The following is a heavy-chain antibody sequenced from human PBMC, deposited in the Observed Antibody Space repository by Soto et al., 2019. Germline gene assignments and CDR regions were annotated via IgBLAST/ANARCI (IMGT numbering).Heavy chain of an antibody. CDR2: IWYDGSNK. V-gene: IGHV3-33*01. J-gene: IGHJ4*02. Sequence: QVQLVESGGGVVQPGRSLRLSCAASGFTFSSYGMHWVRQAPGKGLEGVAVIWYDGSNKYYADSVKGRFTISRDNSKNTLYLQMNSLRAEDTAVYYCARDTGYSYGYGEYWGQGTLVTVSS. CDR1: GFTFSSYG. D-gene: IGHD5-18*01. CDR3: ARDTGYSYGYGEY.